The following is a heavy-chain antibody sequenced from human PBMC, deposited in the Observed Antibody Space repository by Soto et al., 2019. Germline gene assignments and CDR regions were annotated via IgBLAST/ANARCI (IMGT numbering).Heavy chain of an antibody. D-gene: IGHD2-15*01. CDR1: GGSISSYY. CDR3: ARANCSGGSCYSYFDY. Sequence: SETLSLTCIVSGGSISSYYWSWIRQPPGKGLEWIGEINHSGSTNYNPSLKSRVTISVDTSKNQFSLKLSSVTAADTAVYYCARANCSGGSCYSYFDYWGQGTLVTVS. CDR2: INHSGST. V-gene: IGHV4-34*01. J-gene: IGHJ4*02.